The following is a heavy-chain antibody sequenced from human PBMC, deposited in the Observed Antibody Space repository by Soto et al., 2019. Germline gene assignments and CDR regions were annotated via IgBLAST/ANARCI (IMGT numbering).Heavy chain of an antibody. D-gene: IGHD5-18*01. CDR2: IYYSGST. CDR3: ARHPRGGYSDGFGYYYGMDV. J-gene: IGHJ6*02. Sequence: SESLSLTCTVCGGSISSGGYYWSWTRQHPGKGLEWFGYIYYSGSTYYNTSLKSRVIISVDTSKNQFSLKLSSVTAADTDAYYSARHPRGGYSDGFGYYYGMDVWGQGTTVTVS. CDR1: GGSISSGGYY. V-gene: IGHV4-31*03.